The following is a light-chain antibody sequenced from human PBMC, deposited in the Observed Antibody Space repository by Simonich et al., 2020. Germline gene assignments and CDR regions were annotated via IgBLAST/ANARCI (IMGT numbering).Light chain of an antibody. CDR2: DVS. CDR3: SSYTSSSNWV. Sequence: QSALTQPASVSGSPGPSVTLSCPGTSRDVGGFNFVSWYQQHPGKTPKIMIYDVSKRPSGVSNRLSGSKSGNTASLTISGLQAEDEADYYCSSYTSSSNWVFGGGTKLTVL. CDR1: SRDVGGFNF. V-gene: IGLV2-14*01. J-gene: IGLJ3*02.